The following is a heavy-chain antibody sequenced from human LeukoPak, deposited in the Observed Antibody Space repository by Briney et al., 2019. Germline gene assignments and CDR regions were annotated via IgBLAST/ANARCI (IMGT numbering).Heavy chain of an antibody. CDR3: ATSRRSTYGYRALELPPSPVD. V-gene: IGHV3-48*03. CDR1: GFTFSSYE. CDR2: ISRSGRTI. J-gene: IGHJ4*02. Sequence: GGSLRLSCAASGFTFSSYEMNWVRQAPGKGREGGSYISRSGRTINYADSVTSRFTISRDNAKISLYLQMNSLRAEDTAMYYCATSRRSTYGYRALELPPSPVDWGQGTLVTVSS. D-gene: IGHD5-18*01.